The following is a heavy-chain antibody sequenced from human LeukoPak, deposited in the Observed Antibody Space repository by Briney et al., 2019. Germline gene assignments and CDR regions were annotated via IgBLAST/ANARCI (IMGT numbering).Heavy chain of an antibody. CDR2: IYYTGSA. J-gene: IGHJ4*02. CDR1: GFTFSPYG. D-gene: IGHD1-26*01. CDR3: ARERVVGATHFDY. Sequence: PGGSLRLSCAASGFTFSPYGMSWVRQPPGKGLDWIGSIYYTGSASYNPSLKSRVTISVDTSKNQFSLKLSSVTAADTAVYYCARERVVGATHFDYWGQGTLVTVSS. V-gene: IGHV4-39*07.